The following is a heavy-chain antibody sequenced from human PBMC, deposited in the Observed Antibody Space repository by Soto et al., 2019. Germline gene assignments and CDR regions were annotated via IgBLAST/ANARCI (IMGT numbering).Heavy chain of an antibody. J-gene: IGHJ3*02. D-gene: IGHD1-1*01. V-gene: IGHV3-23*01. Sequence: GGSLRLSCAVSGLICSIYDMSWVRHAPGKGLEWVSTILVGGSTHYEDSVKGRFTISRDTSKNTVYLQMNRLTGGDTAVYYCAKATATSGGAFEIYGQGTMVTVSS. CDR1: GLICSIYD. CDR3: AKATATSGGAFEI. CDR2: ILVGGST.